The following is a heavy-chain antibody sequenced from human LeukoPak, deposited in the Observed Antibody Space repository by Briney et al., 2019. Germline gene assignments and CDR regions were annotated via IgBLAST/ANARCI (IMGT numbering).Heavy chain of an antibody. CDR1: GFTFSTYS. D-gene: IGHD2-15*01. CDR2: ISGSGANT. CDR3: VRDRGYCSGGTCYALWDY. V-gene: IGHV3-23*01. J-gene: IGHJ4*02. Sequence: GGSLRLSCVASGFTFSTYSMSWVRQALGKGLEWVSGISGSGANTGYADSVKGRFTISRDNSKNTLFPQMNSLRAEDTAMYYCVRDRGYCSGGTCYALWDYWGQGTLVTVSS.